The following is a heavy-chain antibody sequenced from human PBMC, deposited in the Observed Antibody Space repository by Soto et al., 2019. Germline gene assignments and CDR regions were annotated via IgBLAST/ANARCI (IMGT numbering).Heavy chain of an antibody. Sequence: ASVKVSRKASGYTFTGCYVHWVREAPGQGLEWMGWINPETGGTSYAQKFQGRVTLSRDTSINTAYLELSSLRFDDAAVYFCARERFQVISDGMDVWGQGTTVTVSS. CDR2: INPETGGT. CDR3: ARERFQVISDGMDV. CDR1: GYTFTGCY. J-gene: IGHJ6*02. D-gene: IGHD2-21*01. V-gene: IGHV1-2*02.